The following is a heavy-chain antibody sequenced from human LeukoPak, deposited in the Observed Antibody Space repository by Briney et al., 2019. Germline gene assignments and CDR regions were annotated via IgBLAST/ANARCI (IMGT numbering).Heavy chain of an antibody. CDR3: ASSGYDCGY. V-gene: IGHV4-39*07. D-gene: IGHD5-12*01. J-gene: IGHJ4*02. CDR1: VGSISSSSYY. CDR2: IYYSVST. Sequence: ASETLSLTCAVSVGSISSSSYYWGWIRQPPGKGLEWIGSIYYSVSTYYNPSLKSRVTISVATFKNQFSLKLSSVTAADTAVYYCASSGYDCGYWGQGTLVTVSS.